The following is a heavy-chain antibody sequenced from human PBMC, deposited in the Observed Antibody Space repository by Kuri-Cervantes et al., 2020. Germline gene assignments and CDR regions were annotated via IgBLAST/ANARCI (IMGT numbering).Heavy chain of an antibody. V-gene: IGHV1-24*01. CDR3: ATVQVLRFLEWFSY. CDR1: GYTLTELS. Sequence: ASVKVSCKVSGYTLTELSMHWVRQAPGKGLEWMGGFDPEDGETIYAQKFQGRVTMTEDTSTDTAYMELSSLRSEDTAVYYCATVQVLRFLEWFSYRSQGTLVTVSS. CDR2: FDPEDGET. J-gene: IGHJ4*02. D-gene: IGHD3-3*01.